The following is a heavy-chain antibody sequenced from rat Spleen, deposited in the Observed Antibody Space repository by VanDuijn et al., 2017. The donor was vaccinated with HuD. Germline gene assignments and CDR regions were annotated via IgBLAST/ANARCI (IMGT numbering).Heavy chain of an antibody. D-gene: IGHD1-9*01. V-gene: IGHV5-31*01. CDR3: ARPTTGIPFNY. Sequence: EVQLVESGGGLVQPGRSLKLSCAASGFTFNNYWMTWIRQAPGKGLEWVASITNTGGTPYYLGSVKGRFTISRDNAKSTLYLQMDSLRSEDTAIYYCARPTTGIPFNYWGQGVMVTVSS. J-gene: IGHJ2*01. CDR2: ITNTGGTP. CDR1: GFTFNNYW.